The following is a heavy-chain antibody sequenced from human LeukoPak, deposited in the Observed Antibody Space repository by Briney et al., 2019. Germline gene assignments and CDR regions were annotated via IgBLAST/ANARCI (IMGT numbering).Heavy chain of an antibody. J-gene: IGHJ3*02. CDR1: GFTFSSYG. CDR2: ISYDGSVK. V-gene: IGHV3-30*18. Sequence: GRSLRLSCAASGFTFSSYGMHWVRQAPDKGLEWVAVISYDGSVKHYADSVRGRFTISRDNSKSTLFLQMNSLRTDDTSVYFCAKFAYNWNAPDGFDMWGQGTMVIVSS. CDR3: AKFAYNWNAPDGFDM. D-gene: IGHD1-1*01.